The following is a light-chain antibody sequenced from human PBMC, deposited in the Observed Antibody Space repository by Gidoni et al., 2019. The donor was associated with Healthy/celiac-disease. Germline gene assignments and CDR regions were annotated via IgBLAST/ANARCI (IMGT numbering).Light chain of an antibody. CDR1: QDISNY. CDR2: DAS. J-gene: IGKJ3*01. V-gene: IGKV1-33*01. CDR3: QHSVT. Sequence: DIQMTQSPSSLSASVGDRVTIPCQASQDISNYLNWYQQKPGKAPKLLIYDASNLETGVPSRFSGSGSGTDFTFTISSLQPEDIATYYCQHSVTFGPGTKVDIK.